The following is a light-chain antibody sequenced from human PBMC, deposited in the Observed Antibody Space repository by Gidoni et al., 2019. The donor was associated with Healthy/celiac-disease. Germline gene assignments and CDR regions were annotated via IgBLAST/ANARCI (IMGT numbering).Light chain of an antibody. CDR1: STNIGSIY. V-gene: IGLV1-47*01. CDR2: RIS. CDR3: AQWDASLIAWE. J-gene: IGLJ3*02. Sequence: HSVLTQPPSASGTPGQRVTISCPGSSTNIGSIYVSWSQQPPGTAPNLLINRISRRPSGVPDRFAGPKSGTSASLAFGGLRSEDEANNYFAQWDASLIAWEFGG.